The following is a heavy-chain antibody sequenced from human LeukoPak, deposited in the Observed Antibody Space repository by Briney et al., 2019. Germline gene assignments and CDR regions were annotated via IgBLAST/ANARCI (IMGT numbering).Heavy chain of an antibody. D-gene: IGHD6-6*01. J-gene: IGHJ3*02. V-gene: IGHV3-13*01. CDR3: ARVYSSSSGKNAFDI. Sequence: PGGSLRLSCVASGFTLSSYDMHWVRQTTGESLEWVSIIYKTGEAFYPDSVKGRFTISREGAKNSLYLQMNSLRAGDTAVYYCARVYSSSSGKNAFDIWGQGTVVIVSS. CDR1: GFTLSSYD. CDR2: IYKTGEA.